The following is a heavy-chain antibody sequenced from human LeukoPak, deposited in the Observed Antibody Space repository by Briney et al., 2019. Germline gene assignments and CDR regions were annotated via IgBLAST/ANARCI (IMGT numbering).Heavy chain of an antibody. CDR2: IWYDGSYT. D-gene: IGHD1-26*01. J-gene: IGHJ4*02. CDR3: AKPTSGDGSFLIDY. CDR1: GFTFSSHG. V-gene: IGHV3-33*06. Sequence: GRSLRLSCAASGFTFSSHGMHWVRQAPGKGLEWVAVIWYDGSYTYYAESVKGRFTISRDNSRNTLYLQMSSLRAEDTAVYYCAKPTSGDGSFLIDYWGQGTLVTVSS.